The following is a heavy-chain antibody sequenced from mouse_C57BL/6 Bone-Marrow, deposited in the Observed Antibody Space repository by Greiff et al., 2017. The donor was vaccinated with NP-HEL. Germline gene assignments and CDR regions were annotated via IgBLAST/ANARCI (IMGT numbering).Heavy chain of an antibody. V-gene: IGHV2-6-1*01. J-gene: IGHJ2*01. CDR3: ARQAGGEDYFDY. CDR2: IWSDGCT. CDR1: GFSLTSYG. Sequence: VQLKESGPGLVAPSQSLSITCTVSGFSLTSYGVPWVRQPPGKGLEWLVVIWSDGCTTYNSALKSRLSISKDNSKSQVFLKMNSLQTDDTAMYYCARQAGGEDYFDYWGQGTTLTVSS.